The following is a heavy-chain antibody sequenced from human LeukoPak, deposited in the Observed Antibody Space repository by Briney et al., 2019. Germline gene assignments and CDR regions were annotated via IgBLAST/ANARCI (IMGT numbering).Heavy chain of an antibody. J-gene: IGHJ6*03. V-gene: IGHV3-20*04. CDR2: INWNGGST. Sequence: GGSLRLSCAASGFTFDDYGMSWVRHAPGKGLEWVSGINWNGGSTGYADSVKGRFTITRDNAKNSLYLQMNSLRAEDTALYYCARDLGIGSSGLLRSPYYYYMDVWGKGTTVTVSS. CDR3: ARDLGIGSSGLLRSPYYYYMDV. CDR1: GFTFDDYG. D-gene: IGHD3-22*01.